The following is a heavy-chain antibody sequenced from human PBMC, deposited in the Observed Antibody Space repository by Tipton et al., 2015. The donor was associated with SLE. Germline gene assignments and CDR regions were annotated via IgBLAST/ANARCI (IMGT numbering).Heavy chain of an antibody. CDR3: GRHKTATRAFDF. D-gene: IGHD1-1*01. Sequence: TLSLTCDVNGGSFSGYYWSGIRQSPGKGREWIGEVNHLGTIYYNASLKSRVTISVDTSQNQFSLRLTSVTAADTAVYYCGRHKTATRAFDFWGQGTLVTVSS. V-gene: IGHV4-34*01. CDR1: GGSFSGYY. CDR2: VNHLGTI. J-gene: IGHJ3*01.